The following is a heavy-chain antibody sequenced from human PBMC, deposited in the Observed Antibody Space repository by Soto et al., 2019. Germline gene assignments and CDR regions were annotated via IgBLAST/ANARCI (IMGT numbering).Heavy chain of an antibody. J-gene: IGHJ3*02. CDR3: ARDRSSWYAFDI. CDR1: GYTFTSYG. V-gene: IGHV1-18*01. Sequence: ASVKVSCKASGYTFTSYGISCVRQAPGQGLEWMGWISAYNGNTNYAQKLQGRVTMTTDTSTSTAYMELRSLRSDDTAVYYCARDRSSWYAFDIWGQGTMVTVSS. D-gene: IGHD6-13*01. CDR2: ISAYNGNT.